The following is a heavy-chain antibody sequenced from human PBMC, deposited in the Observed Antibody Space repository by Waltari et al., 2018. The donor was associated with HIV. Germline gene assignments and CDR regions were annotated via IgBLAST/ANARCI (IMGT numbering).Heavy chain of an antibody. V-gene: IGHV3-21*01. CDR2: ISSGSSYI. CDR1: GFTSSSYR. J-gene: IGHJ4*02. Sequence: EVQLVESGGGLVKPGGSLRPSCAASGFTSSSYRMTWVRQAPGMGLGWVSSISSGSSYIYYADSVKGRFTISRDNAKNSLYLQMNSLRAEDTAVYYCARDPRRDPTLYYFDYWGQGTLVTVSS. D-gene: IGHD1-26*01. CDR3: ARDPRRDPTLYYFDY.